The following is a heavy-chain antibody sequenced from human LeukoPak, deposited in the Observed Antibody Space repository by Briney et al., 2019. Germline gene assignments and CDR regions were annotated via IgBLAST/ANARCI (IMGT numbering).Heavy chain of an antibody. Sequence: GASVTVSCKSSGGTFSSYAISWVRQAPRQGLEWMGGIIPIFGTANYAQKFQGRVTITTDESTRTAYMDLSSLRSEDTAVYYCARDGARSNYGDYVGDYWGQGTLVTVSS. V-gene: IGHV1-69*05. CDR3: ARDGARSNYGDYVGDY. D-gene: IGHD4-17*01. CDR2: IIPIFGTA. J-gene: IGHJ4*02. CDR1: GGTFSSYA.